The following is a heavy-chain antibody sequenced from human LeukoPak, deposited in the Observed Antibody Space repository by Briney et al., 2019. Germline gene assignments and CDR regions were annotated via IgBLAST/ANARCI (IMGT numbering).Heavy chain of an antibody. J-gene: IGHJ6*02. CDR3: ARGVYGSGSYYLDGMDV. D-gene: IGHD3-10*01. CDR2: INHSGST. V-gene: IGHV4-34*01. CDR1: GGSFSGYY. Sequence: SETLSLTCAVYGGSFSGYYWSWIRQPPGKGLEWIGEINHSGSTNYNPSLKSRVTISVDTSKNQFPLKLSSVTAADTAVYYCARGVYGSGSYYLDGMDVWGQGTTVTVSS.